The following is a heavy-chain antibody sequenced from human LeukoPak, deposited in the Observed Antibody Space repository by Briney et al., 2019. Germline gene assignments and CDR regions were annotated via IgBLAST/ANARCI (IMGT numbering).Heavy chain of an antibody. J-gene: IGHJ4*02. CDR3: AKDRYDLGVFDY. V-gene: IGHV3-30*18. D-gene: IGHD3-16*02. CDR1: GFTFSTYA. CDR2: IAYDGTNK. Sequence: PGGSLRLSCAVSGFTFSTYAMHWVRQAPGKGLEWVADIAYDGTNKYYADSLKGRFTISRDNSRNTLYLQMNSLRAEDTAVYYCAKDRYDLGVFDYWGQGTLVTVSS.